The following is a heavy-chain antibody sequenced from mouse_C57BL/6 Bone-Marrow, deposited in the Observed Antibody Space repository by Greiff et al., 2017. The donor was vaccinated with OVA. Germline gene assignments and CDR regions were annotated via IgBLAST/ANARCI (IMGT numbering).Heavy chain of an antibody. CDR3: AREGAFITTVVATGYFDY. V-gene: IGHV1-69*01. CDR2: IDPSDSYT. J-gene: IGHJ2*01. CDR1: GYTFTSSW. D-gene: IGHD1-1*01. Sequence: QVQLQQPGAELVMPGASVKLSCKASGYTFTSSWMHWVKQRPGQGLEWIGEIDPSDSYTNYNQKFKGKSTLTVDKSSSTAYMQLSSLTSEDSAVYYCAREGAFITTVVATGYFDYWGQGTTLTVSS.